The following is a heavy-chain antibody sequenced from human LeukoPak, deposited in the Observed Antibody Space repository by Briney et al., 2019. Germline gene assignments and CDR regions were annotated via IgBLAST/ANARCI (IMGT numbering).Heavy chain of an antibody. CDR1: GFTFSSYA. CDR3: AKVGSGWYYFDY. Sequence: GGSLRLSCAASGFTFSSYAMSWVRQAPGKGLEWVSAISGSGGSTYYADSVKGRFTISRDNSKNTLYLQMNSLGAEDTAVYYCAKVGSGWYYFDYWGQGTLVTVSS. J-gene: IGHJ4*02. D-gene: IGHD6-19*01. CDR2: ISGSGGST. V-gene: IGHV3-23*01.